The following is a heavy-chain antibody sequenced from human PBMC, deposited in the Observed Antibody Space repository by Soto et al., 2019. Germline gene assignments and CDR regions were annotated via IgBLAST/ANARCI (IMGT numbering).Heavy chain of an antibody. Sequence: SVKVSCKASGGTFSSHAISWVRQAPGQGLEWMGGIIPIFGTANYAQKFQGRVTITADESTSTAYMELSSLRSEDTAVYYCARDPSYDSSGYYYYYGMDVWGQGTTVTVSS. CDR3: ARDPSYDSSGYYYYYGMDV. V-gene: IGHV1-69*13. J-gene: IGHJ6*02. CDR2: IIPIFGTA. D-gene: IGHD3-22*01. CDR1: GGTFSSHA.